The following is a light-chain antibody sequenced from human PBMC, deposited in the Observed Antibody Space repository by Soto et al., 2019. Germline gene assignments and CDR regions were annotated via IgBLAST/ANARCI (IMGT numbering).Light chain of an antibody. V-gene: IGLV1-44*01. CDR1: TSNIGSNT. J-gene: IGLJ1*01. Sequence: QSVLTQPPSASGTPGQRVTTSCSGSTSNIGSNTVNWFQQLPGTAPKLLIHSNNQRPSGVPGRFSGSKSGTSASLAISGLQSEDEADYFCAAWDDSLNGYVFGTGTKVTVL. CDR3: AAWDDSLNGYV. CDR2: SNN.